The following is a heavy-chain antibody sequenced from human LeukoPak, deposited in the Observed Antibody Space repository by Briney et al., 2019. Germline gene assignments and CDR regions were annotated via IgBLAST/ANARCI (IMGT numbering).Heavy chain of an antibody. CDR3: ARDVGEYSGYDYDY. Sequence: GGSLRLSCAASGFTFTNYGMTWVRQAPGKGLEWVSSISGSALSTYYADSVKGRFTISRDNSKNIVSLQMNSLRAEDTAVYYCARDVGEYSGYDYDYWGQGTLVTVSS. D-gene: IGHD5-12*01. CDR1: GFTFTNYG. J-gene: IGHJ4*02. V-gene: IGHV3-23*01. CDR2: ISGSALST.